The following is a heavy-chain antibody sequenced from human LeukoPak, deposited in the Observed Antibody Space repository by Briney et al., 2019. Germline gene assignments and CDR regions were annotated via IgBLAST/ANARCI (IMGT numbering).Heavy chain of an antibody. V-gene: IGHV5-51*01. J-gene: IGHJ4*02. CDR3: AGARHGDYRWDY. CDR2: IHSADSNT. Sequence: GESLKISCKDSGYSFTNYWIGWVRQMPGKGLEWMGIIHSADSNTKYSPSFQGQVTISADKSISTAYLQWSGPKASGTAMYYCAGARHGDYRWDYWGQGTLVTVSS. CDR1: GYSFTNYW. D-gene: IGHD4-17*01.